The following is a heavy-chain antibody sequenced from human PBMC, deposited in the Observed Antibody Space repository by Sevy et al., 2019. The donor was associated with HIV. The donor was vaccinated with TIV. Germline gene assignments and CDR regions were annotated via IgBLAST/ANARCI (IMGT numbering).Heavy chain of an antibody. CDR1: GYTFTSYV. D-gene: IGHD6-19*01. Sequence: ASVKVSCKASGYTFTSYVINWVRQATGQGLEWMGRMNPNSGNTGYAQKFQGRVTMTRNTSISTAYMELSSLRSEDTAVYYCARAVRVAVAGSYFDYWGQGTLVTVSS. V-gene: IGHV1-8*01. CDR2: MNPNSGNT. CDR3: ARAVRVAVAGSYFDY. J-gene: IGHJ4*02.